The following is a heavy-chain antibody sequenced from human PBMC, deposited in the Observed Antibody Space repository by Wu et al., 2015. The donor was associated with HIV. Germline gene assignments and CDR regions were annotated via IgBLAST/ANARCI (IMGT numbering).Heavy chain of an antibody. D-gene: IGHD3-3*01. CDR1: GGTLSSYA. Sequence: QVQLVQSGAEVKKPGSSVKVSCKASGGTLSSYAISWVRQAPGQGLEWMGGIIPMFDTPNYAQRFQGRITIATDESSSTAYMELSGLRSDDTAVYYCAREIFDYYAMDVWGQGTTVTVSS. CDR3: AREIFDYYAMDV. J-gene: IGHJ6*02. V-gene: IGHV1-69*05. CDR2: IIPMFDTP.